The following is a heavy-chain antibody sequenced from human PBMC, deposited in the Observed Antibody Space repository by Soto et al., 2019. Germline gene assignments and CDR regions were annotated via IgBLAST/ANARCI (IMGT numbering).Heavy chain of an antibody. J-gene: IGHJ3*02. D-gene: IGHD3-22*01. V-gene: IGHV4-59*01. Sequence: SETLSLTCTVSGASISSSYWSWIRQSPGKGLGWIAYVYYTGKTNYNPSLSGRVTVSVDTSKNQLSLKLTSVTAADTAVYYCARGFFDTSTGHSNPFDIWGQGTMVTVSS. CDR1: GASISSSY. CDR2: VYYTGKT. CDR3: ARGFFDTSTGHSNPFDI.